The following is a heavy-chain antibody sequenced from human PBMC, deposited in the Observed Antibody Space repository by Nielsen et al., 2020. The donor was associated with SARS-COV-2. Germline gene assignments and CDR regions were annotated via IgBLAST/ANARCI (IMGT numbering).Heavy chain of an antibody. CDR3: ARDLYGEGYFDY. J-gene: IGHJ4*02. Sequence: PGKGLEWIGSIFYSGSTYYNPSLKSRVTISVDTSKNQFSLKLSSVTAADTAVYYCARDLYGEGYFDYWGQGTLVTVSS. CDR2: IFYSGST. D-gene: IGHD4-17*01. V-gene: IGHV4-39*07.